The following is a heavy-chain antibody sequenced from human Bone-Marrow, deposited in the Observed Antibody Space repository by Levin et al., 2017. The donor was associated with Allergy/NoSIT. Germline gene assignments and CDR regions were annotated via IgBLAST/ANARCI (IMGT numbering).Heavy chain of an antibody. D-gene: IGHD4-17*01. Sequence: GGSLRLSCAASGFTFSSYGMHWVRQAPGKGLEWVAVISYDGSNKYYADSVKGRFTISRDNSKNTLYLQMNSLRAEDTAVYYCAKPKLYGDYSWGAFDIWGQGTMVTVSS. CDR3: AKPKLYGDYSWGAFDI. CDR1: GFTFSSYG. V-gene: IGHV3-30*18. J-gene: IGHJ3*02. CDR2: ISYDGSNK.